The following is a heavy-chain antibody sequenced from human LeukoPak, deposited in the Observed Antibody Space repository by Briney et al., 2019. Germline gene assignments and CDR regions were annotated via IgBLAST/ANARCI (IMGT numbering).Heavy chain of an antibody. Sequence: QPGGSLRVSCAASGPSVGDNDMNWVRQAPGKGLEWVSVIHSGGNAYYADSVRGRFTISRDSSKNTLYLQMNTLGVEDTAVYYCARALVGATIGYFDFWGQGTLVTVSS. V-gene: IGHV3-53*01. CDR1: GPSVGDND. D-gene: IGHD1-26*01. CDR2: IHSGGNA. J-gene: IGHJ4*02. CDR3: ARALVGATIGYFDF.